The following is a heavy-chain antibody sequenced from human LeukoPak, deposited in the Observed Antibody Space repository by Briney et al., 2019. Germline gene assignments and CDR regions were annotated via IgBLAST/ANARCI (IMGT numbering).Heavy chain of an antibody. J-gene: IGHJ4*02. CDR1: GGTFSSYA. CDR3: ARGKVPAAIRTFDY. V-gene: IGHV1-69*13. CDR2: IIPIFGTA. Sequence: ASVKVSCKASGGTFSSYAISWVRQAPGQGLEWMGGIIPIFGTANYAQKFQGRVTITADESTSTAYMELSSLRSEDTAVYYCARGKVPAAIRTFDYWGQGTLVTVSS. D-gene: IGHD2-2*02.